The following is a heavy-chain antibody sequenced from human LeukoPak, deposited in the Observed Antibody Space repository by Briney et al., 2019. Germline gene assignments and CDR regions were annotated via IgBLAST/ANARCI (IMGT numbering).Heavy chain of an antibody. V-gene: IGHV1-8*01. CDR1: GYTFSTYD. CDR2: QVPQSGNT. Sequence: GASVKVSCKASGYTFSTYDINWVRQAAGQGPVGMGWQVPQSGNTVYAQEFQGRVTMTRDTSISTFYMELSSLTSDDTAVYFCARGNGPYFDYWGQGTPVTVSP. J-gene: IGHJ4*02. CDR3: ARGNGPYFDY.